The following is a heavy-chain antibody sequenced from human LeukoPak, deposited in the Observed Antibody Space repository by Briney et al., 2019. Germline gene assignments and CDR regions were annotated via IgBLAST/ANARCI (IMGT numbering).Heavy chain of an antibody. Sequence: ASVKVSCKASGYTFTGYYMHWVRQAPGQGLEWMGWINPNSGGTNYAQKFQGRVTMTRDTSISTAYMELSRLRSEDTAVYYCARAGGSSASHYYFYYYIDVWGKGTTVTVSS. CDR3: ARAGGSSASHYYFYYYIDV. CDR2: INPNSGGT. V-gene: IGHV1-2*02. J-gene: IGHJ6*03. D-gene: IGHD6-6*01. CDR1: GYTFTGYY.